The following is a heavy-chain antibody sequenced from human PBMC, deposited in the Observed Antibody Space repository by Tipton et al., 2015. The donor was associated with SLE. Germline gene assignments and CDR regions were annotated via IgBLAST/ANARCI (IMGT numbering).Heavy chain of an antibody. J-gene: IGHJ1*01. CDR2: MNPSSGNT. CDR1: GYTFTSYD. Sequence: QSGAEVKKPGASGKVSCKAFGYTFTSYDINWVRQATGQGLEWMGWMNPSSGNTGYAQKFQGRVTMTRNTSISTVYMELSSLRFEGAAVHYCASGPYSSSWAEYFQNWGRGTLVTVSS. D-gene: IGHD6-13*01. CDR3: ASGPYSSSWAEYFQN. V-gene: IGHV1-8*01.